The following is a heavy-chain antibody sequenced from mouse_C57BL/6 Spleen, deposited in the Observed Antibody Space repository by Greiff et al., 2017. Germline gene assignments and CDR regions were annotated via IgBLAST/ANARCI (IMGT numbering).Heavy chain of an antibody. CDR3: TAIYYGYGGDAMDY. Sequence: VQLQQSGAELVRPGASVTLSCKASGYTFTDYEMHWVKQTPVHGLEWIGAIDPETGGTAYNQKFKGKAILTADKSSSTAYMELRSLTSEDSAVYYCTAIYYGYGGDAMDYWGQGTSVTVSS. J-gene: IGHJ4*01. V-gene: IGHV1-15*01. CDR2: IDPETGGT. CDR1: GYTFTDYE. D-gene: IGHD2-2*01.